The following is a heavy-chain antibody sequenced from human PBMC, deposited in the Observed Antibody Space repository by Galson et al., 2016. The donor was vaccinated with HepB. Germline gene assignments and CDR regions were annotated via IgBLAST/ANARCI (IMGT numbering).Heavy chain of an antibody. Sequence: SLRLSCAASEFTFSSYAMNWVRQAPGKGLEWVSAISGSGGSTSYADSVKGRFTISRDNSKNTLYLQMNSLRAEDTAVFYCARATLTGTHYFDYWGQGTLVTVSS. CDR2: ISGSGGST. CDR3: ARATLTGTHYFDY. V-gene: IGHV3-23*01. J-gene: IGHJ4*02. CDR1: EFTFSSYA. D-gene: IGHD1-20*01.